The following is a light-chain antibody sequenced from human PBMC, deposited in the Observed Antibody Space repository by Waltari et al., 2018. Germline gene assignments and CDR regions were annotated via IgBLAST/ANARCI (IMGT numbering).Light chain of an antibody. V-gene: IGLV2-14*03. CDR3: YSYMITKTLV. CDR1: SSDLGAYNL. CDR2: DVS. J-gene: IGLJ3*02. Sequence: QSALTQPASMSASPGQSITISCSGTSSDLGAYNLVSWYQQHPGKVPTLIIYDVSSRPSGVSHRFSGSKSGNTAFLTISGLQSEDEADYYCYSYMITKTLVFGGGTKVTVL.